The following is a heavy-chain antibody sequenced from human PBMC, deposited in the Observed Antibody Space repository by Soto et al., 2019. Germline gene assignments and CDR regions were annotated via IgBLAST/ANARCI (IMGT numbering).Heavy chain of an antibody. CDR3: AKDRAIVGATSFDY. CDR2: ISYDGSNK. Sequence: PGGSLRLSCAASGFMFSNHGMHWVRQAPGKGLEWVAVISYDGSNKYYADFVKGRFTISGDNSKNTLYLQMNSLRAEDTAVYYCAKDRAIVGATSFDYWGQGTLVTVSS. CDR1: GFMFSNHG. D-gene: IGHD1-26*01. J-gene: IGHJ4*02. V-gene: IGHV3-30*18.